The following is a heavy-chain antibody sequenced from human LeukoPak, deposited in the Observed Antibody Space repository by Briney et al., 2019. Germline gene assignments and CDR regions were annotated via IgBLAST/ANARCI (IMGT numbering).Heavy chain of an antibody. CDR1: GGSISSGGYS. D-gene: IGHD3-3*01. V-gene: IGHV4-30-2*01. CDR3: ASGGYYDFWSGFDY. J-gene: IGHJ4*02. Sequence: SQTLSLTCAVSGGSISSGGYSWSWIRQPPGKGLEWIGYIYHSGSTYYNPSLKSRATISVDRSKNQFSLKLSSVTAADTAVYYCASGGYYDFWSGFDYWGQGTLVTVSS. CDR2: IYHSGST.